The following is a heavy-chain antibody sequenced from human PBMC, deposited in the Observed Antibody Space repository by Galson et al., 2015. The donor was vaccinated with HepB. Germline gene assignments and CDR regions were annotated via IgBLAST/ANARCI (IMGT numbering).Heavy chain of an antibody. CDR1: GFSLSTSGMC. CDR3: ARTPSYSSSWGDWYFDL. CDR2: IDWDDDK. J-gene: IGHJ2*01. D-gene: IGHD6-13*01. Sequence: PALVKPTQTLTLTCTFSGFSLSTSGMCVSWIRQPPGKALEWLARIDWDDDKYYSTSLKTRLTISKDTSKNQVVLTMTNMDPVDTATYYCARTPSYSSSWGDWYFDLWGRGTLVTVSS. V-gene: IGHV2-70*11.